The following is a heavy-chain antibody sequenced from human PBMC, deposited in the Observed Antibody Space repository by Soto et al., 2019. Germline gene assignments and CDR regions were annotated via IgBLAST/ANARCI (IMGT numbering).Heavy chain of an antibody. Sequence: QVQLVQSGAEVKKPGSSVKVSCKASGGTFSSYAISWVRQAPGQGLAWMGGIIPISGTANYAQKFQGRVTITADESTSTAYMELSSLRPEDTAVYYCARSQGSSTSLEIYNYYYYGMDVWGQGTTVTVSS. CDR3: ARSQGSSTSLEIYNYYYYGMDV. CDR2: IIPISGTA. J-gene: IGHJ6*02. V-gene: IGHV1-69*01. D-gene: IGHD2-2*01. CDR1: GGTFSSYA.